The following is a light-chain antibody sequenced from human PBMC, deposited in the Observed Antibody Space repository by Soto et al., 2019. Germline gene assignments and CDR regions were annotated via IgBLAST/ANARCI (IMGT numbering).Light chain of an antibody. CDR2: GAS. J-gene: IGKJ2*01. Sequence: VLTQSPGTLPLSPGERATLSCRASQTVSSNYLAWYQQKPGQAPRLLIYGASSRATGIPDRFSGSGSGTDFILTISRLEPEDFAVYYCQQYGSSVSYTFGQGTKLEIK. CDR3: QQYGSSVSYT. V-gene: IGKV3-20*01. CDR1: QTVSSNY.